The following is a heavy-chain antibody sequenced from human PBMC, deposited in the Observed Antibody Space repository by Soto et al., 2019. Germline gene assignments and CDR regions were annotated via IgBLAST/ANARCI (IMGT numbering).Heavy chain of an antibody. CDR2: IYYSGST. V-gene: IGHV4-31*03. Sequence: QVQLQESGPGLVKPSQTLSLTCTVSGGSISSGGYYWSWIRPHPGKGLEWIGYIYYSGSTYYNPSLKSRVTISVDTSKNQFSLKLSSVTAADTAVYYCARIPLGYCSSTSCLDYWGQGTLVTVSS. J-gene: IGHJ4*02. CDR1: GGSISSGGYY. CDR3: ARIPLGYCSSTSCLDY. D-gene: IGHD2-2*01.